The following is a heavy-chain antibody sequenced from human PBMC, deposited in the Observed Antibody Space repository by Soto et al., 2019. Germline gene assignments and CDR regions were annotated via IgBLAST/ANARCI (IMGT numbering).Heavy chain of an antibody. CDR3: ARGHIPVYGPVPDYFDS. Sequence: QVHLQQWGAGLLKPSETLSLTRGVYGCSLRGSYWSWIRQPPGKALEWLGKVTHSGSTTFNPSLKSRVSVSVDTSDNQFSLKLTSVTAADTAVYYCARGHIPVYGPVPDYFDSWGQGTLVTVSS. J-gene: IGHJ4*02. V-gene: IGHV4-34*02. CDR1: GCSLRGSY. D-gene: IGHD2-21*01. CDR2: VTHSGST.